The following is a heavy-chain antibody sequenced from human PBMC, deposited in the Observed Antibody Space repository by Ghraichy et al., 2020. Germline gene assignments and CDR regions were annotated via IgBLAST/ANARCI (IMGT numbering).Heavy chain of an antibody. Sequence: GSLRLSCAASEFSLSGYGMDWVRQAPGKGLEWVSSISSSSGYIYYADSVKGRFTISRDNAKNSLYLQMNTLRAEDTAVYYCAREKASGRSYYFDYWGQGTLVTVSS. CDR3: AREKASGRSYYFDY. D-gene: IGHD1-26*01. V-gene: IGHV3-21*01. CDR2: ISSSSGYI. CDR1: EFSLSGYG. J-gene: IGHJ4*02.